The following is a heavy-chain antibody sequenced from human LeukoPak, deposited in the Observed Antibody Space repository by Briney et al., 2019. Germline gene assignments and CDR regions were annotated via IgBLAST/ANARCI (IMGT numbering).Heavy chain of an antibody. CDR1: GFTFSNYS. J-gene: IGHJ4*02. V-gene: IGHV3-21*01. D-gene: IGHD6-13*01. CDR2: IGTTGSYI. CDR3: AREALRGLAAAGYYFDY. Sequence: GSLRLSCAASGFTFSNYSMNWVRQAPGKGLEWVSSIGTTGSYIFYADSVKGRFAISRDNAKNTLYLQMNSLRAEDTAVYYCAREALRGLAAAGYYFDYWGQGTLVTVSS.